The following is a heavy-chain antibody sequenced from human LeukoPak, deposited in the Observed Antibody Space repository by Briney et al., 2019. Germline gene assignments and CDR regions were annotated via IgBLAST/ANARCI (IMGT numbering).Heavy chain of an antibody. J-gene: IGHJ4*02. CDR1: RFTFRSYA. D-gene: IGHD3-22*01. CDR2: ISGSGGRP. CDR3: AKDRIPSSGWESDY. Sequence: GGSPRLSCAASRFTFRSYAMRWVRAGPGKGLEWVSAISGSGGRPYYTDSVKGRFTISRDNSKNTLYLQMNSLRAEDTAVYYSAKDRIPSSGWESDYWGQGTLVTVPS. V-gene: IGHV3-23*01.